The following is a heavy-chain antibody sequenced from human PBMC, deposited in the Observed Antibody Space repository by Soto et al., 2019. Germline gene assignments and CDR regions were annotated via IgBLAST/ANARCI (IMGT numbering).Heavy chain of an antibody. Sequence: ASVKVSCKASGYTFTSYGISWVRQAPGQGLEWMGWISAYNGNTNYAQKLQGRVTMTTDTSTSTAYMELRSLRSDDTAVYYCARDPIPNYYGSGSPHWYYGMDVWGQGTTVTVSS. CDR2: ISAYNGNT. CDR3: ARDPIPNYYGSGSPHWYYGMDV. D-gene: IGHD3-10*01. V-gene: IGHV1-18*01. J-gene: IGHJ6*02. CDR1: GYTFTSYG.